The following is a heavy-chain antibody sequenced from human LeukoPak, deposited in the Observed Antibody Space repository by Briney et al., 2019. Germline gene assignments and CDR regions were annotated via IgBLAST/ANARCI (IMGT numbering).Heavy chain of an antibody. CDR2: INTNTGNP. J-gene: IGHJ4*02. V-gene: IGHV7-4-1*02. CDR3: GRGVHLLEWLSKDNYSDY. CDR1: GYTCTSYA. D-gene: IGHD3-3*01. Sequence: ASVKVSCNASGYTCTSYAMNWVRHPHGQGLELMGWINTNTGNPTYAQGFTGRFFFSLDTSVSRGYLQISSLKAEDTAVYYCGRGVHLLEWLSKDNYSDYWGQGTLVTVSS.